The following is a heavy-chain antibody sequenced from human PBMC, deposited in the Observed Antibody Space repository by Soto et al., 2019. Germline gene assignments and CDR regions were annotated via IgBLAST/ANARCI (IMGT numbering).Heavy chain of an antibody. Sequence: QVQLVQSGSELRKPGASVKVLCEASGYSFSYYGIHWVRQAPGKGLEWMGWVNPANGNRNYAQKFDNRVTMSIDTSTKTMSLELRSLKFDDTATYYCARDRHRGYDDSGLYCWGQGTVVSVSS. J-gene: IGHJ4*02. V-gene: IGHV1-18*04. D-gene: IGHD3-22*01. CDR2: VNPANGNR. CDR3: ARDRHRGYDDSGLYC. CDR1: GYSFSYYG.